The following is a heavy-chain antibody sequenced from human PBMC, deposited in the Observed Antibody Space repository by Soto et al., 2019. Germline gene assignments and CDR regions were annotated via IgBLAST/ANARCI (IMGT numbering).Heavy chain of an antibody. CDR1: GGSISRSTYY. CDR2: IYYSGST. CDR3: ARQVPAAIRLGWFDP. Sequence: SETLSLTCTVSGGSISRSTYYWGWIRQPPGKGLEWIGSIYYSGSTYYRPSLKSRVTISVDTSKNQFSLKLSSVTAADTAVYYCARQVPAAIRLGWFDPWGQGTLVTAPQ. D-gene: IGHD2-2*02. J-gene: IGHJ5*02. V-gene: IGHV4-39*01.